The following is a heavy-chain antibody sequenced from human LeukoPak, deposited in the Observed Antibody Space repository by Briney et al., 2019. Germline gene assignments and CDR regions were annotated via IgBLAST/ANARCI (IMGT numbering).Heavy chain of an antibody. V-gene: IGHV1-2*04. CDR2: INPNSGGT. CDR1: GFTFSSYG. CDR3: ARALGGRVGATTVFDY. Sequence: GGSLRLSCAASGFTFSSYGMHWVRQAPGQGLEWMGWINPNSGGTNYAQKFQGWVTMTRDTSISTAYMELSRLRSDDTAVYYCARALGGRVGATTVFDYWGQGTLVTVSS. J-gene: IGHJ4*02. D-gene: IGHD1-26*01.